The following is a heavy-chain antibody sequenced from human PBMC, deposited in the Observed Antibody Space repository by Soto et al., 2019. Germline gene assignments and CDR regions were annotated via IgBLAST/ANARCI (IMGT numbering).Heavy chain of an antibody. V-gene: IGHV3-23*01. Sequence: EVQLLESGGTLVQPGGSLRLSCAASGFTFSSYSMSWVRQAPGKGLEWVSGISGSGAGTYYADSVQGRFTISRDNSENKVYLQMNSLRAEDTAVYYCANARYCYGGSCYGLPYYYGMDVW. CDR2: ISGSGAGT. CDR1: GFTFSSYS. D-gene: IGHD2-15*01. J-gene: IGHJ6*01. CDR3: ANARYCYGGSCYGLPYYYGMDV.